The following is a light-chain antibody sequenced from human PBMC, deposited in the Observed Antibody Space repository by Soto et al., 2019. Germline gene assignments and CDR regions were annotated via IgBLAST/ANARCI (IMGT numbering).Light chain of an antibody. V-gene: IGLV2-14*01. CDR2: DVS. Sequence: LTQPASVSGSPGQSITISCTGTSSDVGGYNYVSWYQQHPGKAPKLMIYDVSNRPSGVSNRFSGSKSGNTASLTISGLQAEDEADYYCSSYTSSSTAGFGTGTKVTVL. J-gene: IGLJ1*01. CDR1: SSDVGGYNY. CDR3: SSYTSSSTAG.